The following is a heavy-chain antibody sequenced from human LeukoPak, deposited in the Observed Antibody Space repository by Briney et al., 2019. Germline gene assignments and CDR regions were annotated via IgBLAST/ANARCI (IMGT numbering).Heavy chain of an antibody. CDR2: ISGSGGST. CDR3: ARVLNYYDSSGYYFSY. V-gene: IGHV3-23*01. Sequence: GGSLRLSCAASGFTFSIYAMSWVRQAPGKGLEWVSAISGSGGSTYYADSVKGRFTISRDNSKNTLYLQMNSLRVEDTAVYYCARVLNYYDSSGYYFSYWGQGTLVTVSS. J-gene: IGHJ4*02. D-gene: IGHD3-22*01. CDR1: GFTFSIYA.